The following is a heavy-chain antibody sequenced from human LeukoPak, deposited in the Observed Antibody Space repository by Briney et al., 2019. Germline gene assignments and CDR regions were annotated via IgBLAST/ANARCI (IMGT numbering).Heavy chain of an antibody. CDR2: MYAGGTT. V-gene: IGHV3-53*01. CDR1: GVIVSRNF. Sequence: GGSLRLSCAASGVIVSRNFMSRVRQAPGKGLQWVAIMYAGGTTDYSESVRGRFHISRDTSNNTLSLQMNSLRAEDTAVYYCARGSGSGWPLDRWGQGTLVTVSS. D-gene: IGHD6-19*01. J-gene: IGHJ5*02. CDR3: ARGSGSGWPLDR.